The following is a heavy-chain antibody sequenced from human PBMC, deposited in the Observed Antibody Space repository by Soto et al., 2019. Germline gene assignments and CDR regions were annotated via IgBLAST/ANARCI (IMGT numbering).Heavy chain of an antibody. CDR1: GYTFTSYD. CDR3: ARCRRYYDFWSGYAFGYYYYGMDV. D-gene: IGHD3-3*01. V-gene: IGHV1-8*01. CDR2: MNPNSGNT. J-gene: IGHJ6*02. Sequence: QVQLVQSGAEVKKPGAAVKVSCKASGYTFTSYDINWVRQATGQGLEWMGWMNPNSGNTGYAQKFQGRVTMTRNTSISTAYMELSSLSSEDTAVYYCARCRRYYDFWSGYAFGYYYYGMDVWGQGTTVTVSS.